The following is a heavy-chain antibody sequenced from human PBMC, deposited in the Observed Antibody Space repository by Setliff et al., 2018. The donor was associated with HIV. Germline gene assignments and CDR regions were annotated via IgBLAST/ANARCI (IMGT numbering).Heavy chain of an antibody. CDR1: DDSFSNYD. Sequence: PSETLSLTCVASDDSFSNYDGTVIRQSTGKAMEWIGYISSSGTTNYNPSLRSRVTISMETSNTRFSLWLRSATAADTATYFCARLGRAIDDGGSSLRLDFWGQGMLVTVSS. D-gene: IGHD2-21*01. CDR3: ARLGRAIDDGGSSLRLDF. J-gene: IGHJ4*02. CDR2: ISSSGTT. V-gene: IGHV4-4*09.